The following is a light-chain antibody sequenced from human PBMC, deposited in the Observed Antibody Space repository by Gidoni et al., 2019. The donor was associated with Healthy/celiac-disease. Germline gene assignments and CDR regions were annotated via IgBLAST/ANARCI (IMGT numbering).Light chain of an antibody. V-gene: IGLV1-44*01. CDR3: AAWDDSLNGWV. CDR2: STN. J-gene: IGLJ3*02. Sequence: QSVLTQPPSASGTPGQRVTISCSGSSSNIGSNTVNWYQQLPGPAPKLLIYSTNQRPSGVPDRFSGSKSGTSASLAISGLQSEDEADYYCAAWDDSLNGWVFGGGTKLTVL. CDR1: SSNIGSNT.